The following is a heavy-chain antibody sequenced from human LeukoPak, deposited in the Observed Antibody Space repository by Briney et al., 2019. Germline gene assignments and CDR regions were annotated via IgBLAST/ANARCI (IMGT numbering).Heavy chain of an antibody. J-gene: IGHJ4*02. CDR1: GGSISSYY. CDR2: IYYSGST. D-gene: IGHD2-2*01. CDR3: ARDSASSTSAYFDY. V-gene: IGHV4-59*01. Sequence: SETLSLTCTVSGGSISSYYWSWIRQPPGKGLEWIGYIYYSGSTNYNPSLKSRVTISVDTSKNQFSLKLSSVTAADTAVYYCARDSASSTSAYFDYWGQGTLVTVSP.